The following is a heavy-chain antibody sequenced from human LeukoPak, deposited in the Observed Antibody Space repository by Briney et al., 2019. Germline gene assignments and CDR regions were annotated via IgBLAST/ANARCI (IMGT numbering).Heavy chain of an antibody. D-gene: IGHD2-15*01. CDR2: ITSTATT. CDR3: ARVGAVVYAFDI. CDR1: GFTFSHYY. J-gene: IGHJ3*02. Sequence: GGSLRLSCAASGFTFSHYYMTWIRQAPGKGLEWVSYITSTATTYYADSVKGRFTISRDNAKTSLYLQMNSLRAEDTAVYYCARVGAVVYAFDIWGQGTMVTVSS. V-gene: IGHV3-11*04.